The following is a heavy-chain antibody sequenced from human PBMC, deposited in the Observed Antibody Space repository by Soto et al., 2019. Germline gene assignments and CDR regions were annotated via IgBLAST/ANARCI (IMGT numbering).Heavy chain of an antibody. CDR3: ARTLVRGVIGGSYYYYYGMDV. D-gene: IGHD3-10*01. V-gene: IGHV1-69*06. J-gene: IGHJ6*04. CDR1: GGKFSSYA. CDR2: IIPIFGTA. Sequence: SVKGSCKASGGKFSSYAISGVPQAPGQGLEWMGGIIPIFGTANYAQKFQGRVTITADKSTSTAYMELSSLRSEDTAVYYCARTLVRGVIGGSYYYYYGMDVWGKGTTVTVSS.